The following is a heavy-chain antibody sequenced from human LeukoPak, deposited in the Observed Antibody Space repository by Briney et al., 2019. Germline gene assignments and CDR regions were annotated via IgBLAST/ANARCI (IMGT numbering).Heavy chain of an antibody. V-gene: IGHV3-30*04. CDR3: ARVGRAYDFWDYLDY. CDR2: LSYDGSQT. CDR1: GFTFSNYA. J-gene: IGHJ4*02. D-gene: IGHD3-3*01. Sequence: PGRSLRLSCAASGFTFSNYAMHWVRQAPGKGLEWVTILSYDGSQTYYADSVKGRFTISRDNSKNTLFLQMNSLGAEDTAIYYCARVGRAYDFWDYLDYWGQGTPVTVSS.